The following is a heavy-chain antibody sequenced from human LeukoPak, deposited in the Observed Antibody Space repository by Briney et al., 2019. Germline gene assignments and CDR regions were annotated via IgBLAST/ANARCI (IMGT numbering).Heavy chain of an antibody. V-gene: IGHV4-30-4*08. D-gene: IGHD6-13*01. CDR1: VGSISSGDYY. CDR2: IYYSGST. Sequence: TSQTLSLTCALSVGSISSGDYYWSWIRQPPGKGLEWIGYIYYSGSTYYNPSLKSRVTISVDTSKNQFSLKLSSVTAADTAVYYCARGSIAAAGIGYFDYWGQGTLVTVS. J-gene: IGHJ4*02. CDR3: ARGSIAAAGIGYFDY.